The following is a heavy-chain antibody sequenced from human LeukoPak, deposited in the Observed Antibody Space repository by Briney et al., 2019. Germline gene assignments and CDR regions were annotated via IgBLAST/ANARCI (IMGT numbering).Heavy chain of an antibody. J-gene: IGHJ3*02. CDR3: ARDLNLAFDI. CDR2: ISSSSYI. V-gene: IGHV3-21*01. D-gene: IGHD1-14*01. Sequence: GGSLRLSCAASGFTFSSYSMNWVRQAPGRGLEWVSSISSSSYIYYADSVKGRFTISRDNAKNSLYLQMNSLRAEDTAVYYCARDLNLAFDIWGQGTMVTVSS. CDR1: GFTFSSYS.